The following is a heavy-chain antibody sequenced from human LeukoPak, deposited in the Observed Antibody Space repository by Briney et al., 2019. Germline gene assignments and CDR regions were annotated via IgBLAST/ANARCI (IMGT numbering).Heavy chain of an antibody. CDR2: ISAYNGNT. J-gene: IGHJ4*02. CDR1: GYTFTSYG. Sequence: GASVKVSCKASGYTFTSYGISWVRQAPGQGLEWMGWISAYNGNTNYAQKLQGRVTMTTDTSTSTAYMELRSLRADDTAVYYCARVLPKNRVGPYDDYWGQGTLVTVSS. D-gene: IGHD1-26*01. CDR3: ARVLPKNRVGPYDDY. V-gene: IGHV1-18*01.